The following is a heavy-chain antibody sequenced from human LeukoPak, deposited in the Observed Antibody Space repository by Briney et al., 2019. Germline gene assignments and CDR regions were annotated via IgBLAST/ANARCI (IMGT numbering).Heavy chain of an antibody. Sequence: GSLRLSCVASGFPFTHYAMHWVRQAPGKGLEWVAVISYDGKNKYYGDSVKGRFTISRDSSRNTLYLQVNSLRVEDTAVYYCARDSTIFAVRMIDYWGQGTLVTVSS. CDR2: ISYDGKNK. D-gene: IGHD3-3*01. CDR3: ARDSTIFAVRMIDY. J-gene: IGHJ4*02. V-gene: IGHV3-30*03. CDR1: GFPFTHYA.